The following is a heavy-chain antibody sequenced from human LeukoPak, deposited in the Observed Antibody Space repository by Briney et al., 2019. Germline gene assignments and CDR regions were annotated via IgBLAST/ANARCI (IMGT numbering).Heavy chain of an antibody. CDR2: IIPINTTT. CDR3: AKARATIYYFDC. V-gene: IGHV3-23*01. CDR1: EFTFISQF. D-gene: IGHD5-12*01. J-gene: IGHJ4*02. Sequence: GGSLRLSGAASEFTFISQFRHWSRQAPGKGLDWVSPIIPINTTTYYDDSVKGRFTISRDNSKNTLYLQMNSLRAEDTAVYYCAKARATIYYFDCWGQGTLVTVSS.